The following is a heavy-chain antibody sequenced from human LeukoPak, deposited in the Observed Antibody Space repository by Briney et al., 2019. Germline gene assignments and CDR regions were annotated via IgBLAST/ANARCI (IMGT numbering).Heavy chain of an antibody. Sequence: GGSLRLSCAASGFTFSSYWMSWVRQAPGKGLEWVANIKQDGSEKYYVDSVKGRFTISRDNAKNSLYLQMNSLRAEDTAVYYCAKSGAAGYFDYWGQGTLVTVSS. D-gene: IGHD6-13*01. V-gene: IGHV3-7*01. CDR1: GFTFSSYW. CDR3: AKSGAAGYFDY. CDR2: IKQDGSEK. J-gene: IGHJ4*02.